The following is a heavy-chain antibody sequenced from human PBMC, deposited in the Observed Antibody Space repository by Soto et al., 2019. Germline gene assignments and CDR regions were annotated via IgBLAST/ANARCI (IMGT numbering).Heavy chain of an antibody. J-gene: IGHJ4*02. Sequence: GGSLRLSCAASGFRFSSYWMSWVRQAPGKGLEWVANIKDDGREKYYVASVGGRFTISRDNAKNSLYLQMNSLRAEDTAVYFCASLGRGERHFDHWGQGTLVTVSS. V-gene: IGHV3-7*01. CDR3: ASLGRGERHFDH. CDR1: GFRFSSYW. CDR2: IKDDGREK. D-gene: IGHD1-1*01.